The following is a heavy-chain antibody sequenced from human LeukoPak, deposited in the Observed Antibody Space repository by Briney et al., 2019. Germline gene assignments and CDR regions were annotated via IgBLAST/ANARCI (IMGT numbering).Heavy chain of an antibody. Sequence: GASVKVSCKASGYTFTSYGISWVRQAPGQGLEWMGWISAHNGNTNYAQKLQDRVTMTTDTSTSTAYMELRSLRSDDMAVYYCAREWLLNYYMDVWGKGTTVTVSS. CDR1: GYTFTSYG. V-gene: IGHV1-18*03. D-gene: IGHD3-22*01. J-gene: IGHJ6*03. CDR2: ISAHNGNT. CDR3: AREWLLNYYMDV.